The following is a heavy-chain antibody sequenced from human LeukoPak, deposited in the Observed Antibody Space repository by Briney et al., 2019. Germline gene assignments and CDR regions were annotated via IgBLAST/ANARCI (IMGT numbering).Heavy chain of an antibody. CDR1: GYTFTSYF. D-gene: IGHD2-21*02. V-gene: IGHV1-46*01. CDR2: TNPTGGST. CDR3: ARGRVTATDGFDT. Sequence: ASVKVSCKASGYTFTSYFIHWVRQAPGEGLEWMGITNPTGGSTRYAQKFQGRVTMTRDTSTSTVYMELSSLRSEDTAVYYCARGRVTATDGFDTWGQGTTVIVSS. J-gene: IGHJ3*02.